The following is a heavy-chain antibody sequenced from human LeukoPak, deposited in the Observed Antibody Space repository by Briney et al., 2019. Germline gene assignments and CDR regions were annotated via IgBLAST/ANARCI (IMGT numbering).Heavy chain of an antibody. D-gene: IGHD3-22*01. J-gene: IGHJ3*02. Sequence: ASVKVSCKASGYTFTGYYMHWVRQAPGQGLEWMGWINPNSGSTNYAQKFQGRVTMTRDTSISTAYMELSRLRSDDTAVYYCARDRSSGDAFDIWGQGTMVTVSS. CDR1: GYTFTGYY. CDR3: ARDRSSGDAFDI. CDR2: INPNSGST. V-gene: IGHV1-2*02.